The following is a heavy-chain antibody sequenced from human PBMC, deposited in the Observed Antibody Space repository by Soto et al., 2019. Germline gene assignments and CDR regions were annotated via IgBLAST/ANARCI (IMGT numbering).Heavy chain of an antibody. CDR2: ISNNGINK. CDR3: AKVIRADSTSSNFYYYSGLDV. V-gene: IGHV3-30*18. CDR1: GFTFNNSG. Sequence: QVQLVESGGGVVQPGRSLRLSCRVSGFTFNNSGMHWVRQAPGKGLEWMAVISNNGINKYYADSVKGRFTISRDNSRDTLFLQMNSLRGEDSAIYYCAKVIRADSTSSNFYYYSGLDVWGQGTTVTVSS. J-gene: IGHJ6*02. D-gene: IGHD6-6*01.